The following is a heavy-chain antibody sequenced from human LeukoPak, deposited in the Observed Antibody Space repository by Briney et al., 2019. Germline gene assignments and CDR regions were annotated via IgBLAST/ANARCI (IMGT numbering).Heavy chain of an antibody. V-gene: IGHV4-30-4*08. J-gene: IGHJ4*02. CDR2: IYYSGST. CDR3: ARILVVPAPYFDY. CDR1: GGSISSGDYY. D-gene: IGHD2-2*01. Sequence: SETLSLTCNVSGGSISSGDYYWRWIRQPPGKGLEWIGYIYYSGSTYYNPAFKSRVTISVDTSKNQFSLKLSSVTAADTAVYYCARILVVPAPYFDYWGQGTLVTVSS.